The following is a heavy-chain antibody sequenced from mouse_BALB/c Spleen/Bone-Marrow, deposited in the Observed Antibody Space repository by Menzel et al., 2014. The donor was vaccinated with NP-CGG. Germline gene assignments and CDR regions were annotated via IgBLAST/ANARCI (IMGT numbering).Heavy chain of an antibody. D-gene: IGHD2-4*01. V-gene: IGHV3-8*02. CDR2: ISYSGST. Sequence: EVKLEESGPSLVKPSQTLSLTCSVTGDSITSGYWNWIRKFPGNKLEYMGYISYSGSTYYNPSLKSRISITRDTSKNQYYLQLNSVTTEDTATYYCARPPYDYDLAWFAYWGQGTLVTVSA. J-gene: IGHJ3*01. CDR3: ARPPYDYDLAWFAY. CDR1: GDSITSGY.